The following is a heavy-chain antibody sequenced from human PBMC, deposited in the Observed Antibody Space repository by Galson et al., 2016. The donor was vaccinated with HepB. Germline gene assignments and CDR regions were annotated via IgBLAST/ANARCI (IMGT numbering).Heavy chain of an antibody. Sequence: SLRLSCAASGFVFNDFTMHWVHRTPGKGLEWLALLSHDGSTEHYADSVRGRFTISRDSSTNTLYLHMNSLRGEDSAVYYCARDSFGHCTIRTCDDFDNWGHGTLVTVAS. CDR1: GFVFNDFT. CDR2: LSHDGSTE. D-gene: IGHD2-2*03. J-gene: IGHJ4*01. CDR3: ARDSFGHCTIRTCDDFDN. V-gene: IGHV3-30-3*01.